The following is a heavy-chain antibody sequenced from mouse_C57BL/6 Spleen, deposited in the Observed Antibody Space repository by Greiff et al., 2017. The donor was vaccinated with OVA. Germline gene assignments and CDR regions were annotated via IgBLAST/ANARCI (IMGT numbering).Heavy chain of an antibody. J-gene: IGHJ4*01. V-gene: IGHV5-17*01. CDR2: ISSGSSTI. CDR1: GFTFSDYG. Sequence: EVQLVASGGGLVKPGGSLKLSCAASGFTFSDYGMHWVRQAPEKGLEWVAYISSGSSTIYYADTVKGRFTISRDNAKNTLFLQMTSLRSEDTAMYYCARGAIDYGSYEDAMDYWGQGTSVTVSS. CDR3: ARGAIDYGSYEDAMDY. D-gene: IGHD2-1*01.